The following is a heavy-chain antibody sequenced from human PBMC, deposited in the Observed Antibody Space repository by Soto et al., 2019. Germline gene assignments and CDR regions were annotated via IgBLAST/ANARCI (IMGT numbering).Heavy chain of an antibody. CDR1: GFTFSSYG. D-gene: IGHD2-15*01. J-gene: IGHJ4*02. Sequence: GGSLRLSCAASGFTFSSYGMHWVRQAPGKGLEWVAVIWYDGSNKYYADSVKGRFTISRDNSKNTLYLQMNSLRAEDTAVYYCATSPPRGSGSCYLDYWGQGTLVTVSS. CDR2: IWYDGSNK. CDR3: ATSPPRGSGSCYLDY. V-gene: IGHV3-33*01.